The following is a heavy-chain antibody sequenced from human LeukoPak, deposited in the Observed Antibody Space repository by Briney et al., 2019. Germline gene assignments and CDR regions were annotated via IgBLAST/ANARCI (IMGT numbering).Heavy chain of an antibody. CDR3: ARTGHYRFDY. CDR1: GYSFTDYD. D-gene: IGHD3-9*01. J-gene: IGHJ4*02. V-gene: IGHV1-18*01. CDR2: VSIYNDNT. Sequence: GASVKVSCKASGYSFTDYDFSWVRQAPGQGLEWLGWVSIYNDNTNYAREFQDRITMTTDISTSTAYMELKSLTSDDTAVYFCARTGHYRFDYWGQGTLVTVS.